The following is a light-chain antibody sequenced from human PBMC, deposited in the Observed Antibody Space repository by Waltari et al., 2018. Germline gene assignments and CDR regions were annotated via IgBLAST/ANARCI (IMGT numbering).Light chain of an antibody. Sequence: DIQMTPSPSSVSASVGDGVTITCRASQDISSWLAWYQQKPGKAPKLLIYAASSLQSGVPSRFSGSGSGTDFTLTINSLQPEDFATYYCQQANSFPWTFGQGTKVEIK. CDR1: QDISSW. J-gene: IGKJ1*01. CDR3: QQANSFPWT. CDR2: AAS. V-gene: IGKV1-12*02.